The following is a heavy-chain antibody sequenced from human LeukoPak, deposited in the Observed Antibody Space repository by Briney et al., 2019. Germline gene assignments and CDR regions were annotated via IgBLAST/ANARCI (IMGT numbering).Heavy chain of an antibody. CDR3: AKVELWFGELNLNFDY. D-gene: IGHD3-10*01. V-gene: IGHV3-23*01. Sequence: GGSLRLSYAASGYPFSTYGMTWVRQAPGKGPEWVSGINGNGATTKYADSVKGRFTISRDNSKNTLYLQMNSLRAEDTAVYYCAKVELWFGELNLNFDYWGQGTLVTVSS. CDR2: INGNGATT. J-gene: IGHJ4*02. CDR1: GYPFSTYG.